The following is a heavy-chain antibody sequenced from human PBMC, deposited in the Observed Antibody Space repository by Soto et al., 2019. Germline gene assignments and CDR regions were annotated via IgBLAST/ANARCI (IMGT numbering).Heavy chain of an antibody. D-gene: IGHD6-19*01. V-gene: IGHV4-59*01. CDR2: IYYSGSI. J-gene: IGHJ4*02. CDR3: AKSIWDTSGWKTDY. Sequence: SETLSLTCTVSGDSISSLYWSWIRQPPGKGLEWIGYIYYSGSINYNPSLKSRVTISVDPSKNQFSLRLSSVTAADTAVYYCAKSIWDTSGWKTDYWGQGTLVTVS. CDR1: GDSISSLY.